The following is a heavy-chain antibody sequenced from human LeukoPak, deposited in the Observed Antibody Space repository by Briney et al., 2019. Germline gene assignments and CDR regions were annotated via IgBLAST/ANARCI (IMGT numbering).Heavy chain of an antibody. Sequence: ASVKVSCKASGYTFTGYYMHWVRQAPGQGLEWMGWINPNSGGTNYAQKFQGRVTMTRDTSISTAYMELSRLRSDDTAVYSCARDSYYDFWSGYSNAFDIWGQGTMVTVSS. D-gene: IGHD3-3*01. CDR3: ARDSYYDFWSGYSNAFDI. CDR2: INPNSGGT. CDR1: GYTFTGYY. J-gene: IGHJ3*02. V-gene: IGHV1-2*02.